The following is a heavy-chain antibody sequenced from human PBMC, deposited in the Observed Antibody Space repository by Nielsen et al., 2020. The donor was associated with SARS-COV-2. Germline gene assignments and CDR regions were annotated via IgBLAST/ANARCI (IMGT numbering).Heavy chain of an antibody. Sequence: SCAASGFTFSSYGMHWVRQAPGKGLEWVAVISYDGSNKYYADSVKGRFTISRDNSKNTLYLQMNSLRAEDTAVYYCAKDLTYYYDSSGPSWGQGTLVTVSS. V-gene: IGHV3-30*18. J-gene: IGHJ5*02. CDR1: GFTFSSYG. CDR2: ISYDGSNK. D-gene: IGHD3-22*01. CDR3: AKDLTYYYDSSGPS.